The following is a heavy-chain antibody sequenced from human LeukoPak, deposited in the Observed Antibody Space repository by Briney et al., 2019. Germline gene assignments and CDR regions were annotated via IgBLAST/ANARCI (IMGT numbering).Heavy chain of an antibody. J-gene: IGHJ4*02. CDR3: ARGVGYCSSTSCYGGEDY. D-gene: IGHD2-2*01. CDR2: INAGNGNT. CDR1: GYTFTSYA. V-gene: IGHV1-3*01. Sequence: ASVKVSCKASGYTFTSYAMHWVRQAPGQRLEWVGWINAGNGNTKYSQKFQGRVTITRDTSASTAYMELSSLRSEDTAVYYCARGVGYCSSTSCYGGEDYWGQGTLVTVSS.